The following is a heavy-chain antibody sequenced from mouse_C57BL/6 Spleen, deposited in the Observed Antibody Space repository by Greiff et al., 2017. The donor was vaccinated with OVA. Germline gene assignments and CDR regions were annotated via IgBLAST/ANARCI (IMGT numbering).Heavy chain of an antibody. V-gene: IGHV1-62-2*01. CDR1: GYTFTEYT. Sequence: QVHVKQSGAELVKPGASVKLSCKASGYTFTEYTIHWVKQRSGQGLEWIGWFYPGSGSIKYNEKFKDKATLTADKSSSTVYMELSRLTSEDSAVYFCARHADGYYAMDYWGQGTSVTVSS. CDR3: ARHADGYYAMDY. D-gene: IGHD2-3*01. CDR2: FYPGSGSI. J-gene: IGHJ4*01.